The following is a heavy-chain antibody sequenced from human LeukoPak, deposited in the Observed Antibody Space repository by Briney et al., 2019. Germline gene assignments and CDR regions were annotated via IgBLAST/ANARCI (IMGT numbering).Heavy chain of an antibody. CDR1: GYTSTGYY. D-gene: IGHD1-1*01. V-gene: IGHV1-2*02. Sequence: ASVKVSCKASGYTSTGYYMHWVRQAPGQGLEWMGWINPNSGGTNYAQKFQGRVTMTRDTSISTAYMELSRLRSDDTAVYYCARVGRTGTTRWFDPWGQGTLVTVSS. CDR2: INPNSGGT. CDR3: ARVGRTGTTRWFDP. J-gene: IGHJ5*02.